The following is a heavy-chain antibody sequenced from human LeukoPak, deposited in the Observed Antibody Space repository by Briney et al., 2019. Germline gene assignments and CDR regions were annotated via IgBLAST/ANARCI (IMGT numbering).Heavy chain of an antibody. J-gene: IGHJ3*02. CDR3: ASWAMITFGGVVAVDI. D-gene: IGHD3-16*01. CDR2: ISSSSSYT. CDR1: GFTFSDYY. Sequence: GGSLRLSCAASGFTFSDYYMSWLRQAPGKGLEWGPYISSSSSYTNYADSVKGRFTISRDNAKNSLYLQMNSLRAEDAAVYYCASWAMITFGGVVAVDIWGQGTMVTVSS. V-gene: IGHV3-11*06.